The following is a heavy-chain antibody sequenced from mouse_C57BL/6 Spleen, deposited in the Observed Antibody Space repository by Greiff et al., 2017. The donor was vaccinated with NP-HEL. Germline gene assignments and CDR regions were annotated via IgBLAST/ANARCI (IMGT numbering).Heavy chain of an antibody. CDR3: SRTGLGLTYYFDY. D-gene: IGHD2-13*01. V-gene: IGHV1-82*01. J-gene: IGHJ2*01. CDR2: IYPGAGDT. CDR1: GYAFSSSW. Sequence: QVQLQQSGPELVKPGASVKISCKASGYAFSSSWMNWVKQRPGKGLEWIGRIYPGAGDTNYNGKFKGKGTMTADNSSRTAYMQLSSLTSEDSAVYFCSRTGLGLTYYFDYWGQGTTLTVSS.